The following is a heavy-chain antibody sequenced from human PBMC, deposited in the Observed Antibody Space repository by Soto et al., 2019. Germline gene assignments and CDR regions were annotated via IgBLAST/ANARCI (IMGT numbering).Heavy chain of an antibody. CDR2: IKQDGSEK. D-gene: IGHD3-3*01. CDR1: GFTFSSYW. CDR3: ARVREYYDFWSGYLGLFDY. V-gene: IGHV3-7*05. J-gene: IGHJ4*02. Sequence: GGSLRLSCAASGFTFSSYWMSWVRQAPGKGLEWVANIKQDGSEKYYVDSVKGRFTISRDNAKNSLYLQMNSLRAEDTAVYYCARVREYYDFWSGYLGLFDYWGQGTLVTVSS.